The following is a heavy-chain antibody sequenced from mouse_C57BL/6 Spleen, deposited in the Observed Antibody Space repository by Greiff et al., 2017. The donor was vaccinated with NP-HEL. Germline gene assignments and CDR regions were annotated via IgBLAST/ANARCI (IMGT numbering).Heavy chain of an antibody. V-gene: IGHV1-81*01. Sequence: QVQLKQSGAELARPGASVKLSCKASGYTFTSYGISWVKQRTGQGLEWIGEIYPRSGNTYYNEKFKGKATLTADKSSSTAYMELRSLTSEDSAVYFCARWEAYYAMDYWGQGTSVTVSS. CDR1: GYTFTSYG. J-gene: IGHJ4*01. CDR3: ARWEAYYAMDY. D-gene: IGHD4-1*01. CDR2: IYPRSGNT.